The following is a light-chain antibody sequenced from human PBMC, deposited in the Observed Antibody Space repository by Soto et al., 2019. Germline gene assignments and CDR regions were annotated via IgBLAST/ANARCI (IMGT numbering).Light chain of an antibody. Sequence: DIQMTQSPSTLSASVGDRVTITCRASQSVRSWLAWYQQKPGKAPKLLIYRASTVESWVPSTFSGSGFGTEFTLTITSLQPDDFATYYCQQYNSYPCTFGQGTKVDIK. J-gene: IGKJ2*02. CDR2: RAS. CDR3: QQYNSYPCT. V-gene: IGKV1-5*03. CDR1: QSVRSW.